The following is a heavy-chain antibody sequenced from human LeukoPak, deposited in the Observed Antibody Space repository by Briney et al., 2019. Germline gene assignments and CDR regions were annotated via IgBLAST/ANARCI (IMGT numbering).Heavy chain of an antibody. CDR1: GFTFSSYA. J-gene: IGHJ4*02. D-gene: IGHD3-22*01. Sequence: GGSLRLSCAASGFTFSSYAMSWVRQAPGKGLWWVSAISGSGDSTYYADSVKGRFTISRDNSKNTLYLQMNSLRAEDTAVYYCAKVTRSYYYDSSGYVDYWGQGTLVTVSS. CDR3: AKVTRSYYYDSSGYVDY. CDR2: ISGSGDST. V-gene: IGHV3-23*01.